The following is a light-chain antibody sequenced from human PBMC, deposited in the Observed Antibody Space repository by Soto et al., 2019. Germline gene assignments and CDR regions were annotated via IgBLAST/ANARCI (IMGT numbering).Light chain of an antibody. J-gene: IGKJ5*01. CDR3: QQRSNRIT. CDR1: QSVHKY. Sequence: ALTQSPATLSLSPGERATLSCRTSQSVHKYLAWYRQTPGQPPRILIYDASYRATGIPDRFSGSGSGTDFTLTVSSLEPEEFALYYCQQRSNRITFGQGTRLEIK. CDR2: DAS. V-gene: IGKV3-11*01.